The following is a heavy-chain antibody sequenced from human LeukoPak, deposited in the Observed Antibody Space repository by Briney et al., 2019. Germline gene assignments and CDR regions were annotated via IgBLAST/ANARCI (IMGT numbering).Heavy chain of an antibody. V-gene: IGHV1-2*02. Sequence: GASVKVSCKASGYTFTSYGISWVRQAPGQGLEWMGWINPNSGGTNYAQKFQGRVTMTRDTSISTAYMELSRLRSDDTAVYYCAAVAGLGNAFDIWGQGTMVTVPS. J-gene: IGHJ3*02. D-gene: IGHD6-19*01. CDR1: GYTFTSYG. CDR3: AAVAGLGNAFDI. CDR2: INPNSGGT.